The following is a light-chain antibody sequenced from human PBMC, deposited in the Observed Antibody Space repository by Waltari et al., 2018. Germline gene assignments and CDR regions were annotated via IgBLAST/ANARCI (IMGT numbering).Light chain of an antibody. V-gene: IGKV1-6*01. CDR2: AAS. CDR1: QNIYSN. Sequence: IQMTQSPSALSASVGDRVTISCRASQNIYSNLAWYQQKPGKAPKLLIYAASSLQSGSPSRFSCSGSGTDFTLTISSLQPEDSAAYYCQHYYDNPYSFGQGTKVEIK. CDR3: QHYYDNPYS. J-gene: IGKJ2*03.